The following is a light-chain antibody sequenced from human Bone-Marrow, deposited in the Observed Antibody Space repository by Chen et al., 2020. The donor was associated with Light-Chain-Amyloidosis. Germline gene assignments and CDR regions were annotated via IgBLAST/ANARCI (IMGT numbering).Light chain of an antibody. Sequence: QSALTPPASVAGAVGQSITISRPGTSTDAGHYNLVSWYQQHPGAAPKLMIYEDSELPPGVSNRFSGSKSGNTASLTISGLQTEDQADYYCCSSSDTDTLIFGTGTRLTVL. CDR1: STDAGHYNL. J-gene: IGLJ2*01. CDR3: CSSSDTDTLI. V-gene: IGLV2-23*01. CDR2: EDS.